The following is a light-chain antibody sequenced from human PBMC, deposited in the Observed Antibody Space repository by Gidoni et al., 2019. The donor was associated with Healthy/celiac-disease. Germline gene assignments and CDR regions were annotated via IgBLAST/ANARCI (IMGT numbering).Light chain of an antibody. J-gene: IGKJ4*01. V-gene: IGKV1-33*01. CDR1: QDLSNY. CDR3: QQYDNLSLT. Sequence: DIQMTRSPSYLSASGGERVTITCQASQDLSNYLNWYQHKPGKTPKLLFYDEGNLETGVPSRFSGSGSATASTPTICSPQPEEISTQYCQQYDNLSLTFXGXTKVEIK. CDR2: DEG.